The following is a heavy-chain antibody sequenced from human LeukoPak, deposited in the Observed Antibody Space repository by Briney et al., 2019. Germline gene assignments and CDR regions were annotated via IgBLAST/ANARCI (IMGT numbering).Heavy chain of an antibody. CDR3: ARDFPGIAVAGTPRP. V-gene: IGHV1-69*04. CDR1: GGTFSSYA. D-gene: IGHD6-19*01. J-gene: IGHJ4*02. CDR2: IIPILGIA. Sequence: SVKVSCKASGGTFSSYAISWVRQAPGQGLEWMGRIIPILGIANYAQKFQGRVTITADKSTSTAYMELSSLRSEDTAVYYCARDFPGIAVAGTPRPWGQGTLVAVSS.